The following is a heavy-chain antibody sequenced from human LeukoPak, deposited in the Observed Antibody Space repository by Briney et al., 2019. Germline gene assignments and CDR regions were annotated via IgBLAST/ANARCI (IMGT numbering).Heavy chain of an antibody. CDR2: IYYSGST. D-gene: IGHD2-21*01. J-gene: IGHJ6*02. V-gene: IGHV4-59*11. CDR1: GGSISSHY. CDR3: ARDPYDGMDV. Sequence: PSETLSLTCTVSGGSISSHYWSWIRQPPGKGLEWIGYIYYSGSTNYNPSLKSRVTISVDTSKNQFSLKLSSVTAADTAVYYCARDPYDGMDVWGQGTTVTVSS.